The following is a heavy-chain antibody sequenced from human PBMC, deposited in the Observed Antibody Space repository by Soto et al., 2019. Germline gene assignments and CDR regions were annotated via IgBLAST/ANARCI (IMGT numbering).Heavy chain of an antibody. D-gene: IGHD7-27*01. Sequence: SGGSLRLSCAASGFSFSSYGMHWVRQAPGKGLEWVAVIWHDGSYKYYADSVKGRFTISRDNAKNSLFLQMNNLTVEDTAVYYCAKENWANPGSWGQGTLVTVSS. CDR1: GFSFSSYG. CDR2: IWHDGSYK. CDR3: AKENWANPGS. V-gene: IGHV3-33*03. J-gene: IGHJ5*02.